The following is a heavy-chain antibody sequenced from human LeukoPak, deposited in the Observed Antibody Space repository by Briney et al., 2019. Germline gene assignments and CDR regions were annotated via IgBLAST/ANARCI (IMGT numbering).Heavy chain of an antibody. V-gene: IGHV4-39*07. CDR3: ARTSIDRPPFFDY. CDR1: GGSISSSSYY. CDR2: IYYSGST. J-gene: IGHJ4*02. Sequence: TSETLSLTCTVSGGSISSSSYYWGWIRQPPGKGLEWIGSIYYSGSTYYNPSLKSRVTISVDTSKNQFSLKLSSVTAADTAVYYCARTSIDRPPFFDYWGQGTLDTVSS.